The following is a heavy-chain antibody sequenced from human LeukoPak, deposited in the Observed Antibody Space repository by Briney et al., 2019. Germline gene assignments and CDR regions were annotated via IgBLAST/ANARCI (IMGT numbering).Heavy chain of an antibody. J-gene: IGHJ6*02. CDR1: GFTFSTYA. CDR3: AKVKVPHYYYYGMDV. V-gene: IGHV3-23*01. Sequence: GGSLRLSCAASGFTFSTYAMSWVRQAPGKGLEWVSAISGSGGSTYYADSVKGRFTISRDNSKNTLYLQMNSLRAEDTAVYYCAKVKVPHYYYYGMDVWGQGTTVTVSS. CDR2: ISGSGGST.